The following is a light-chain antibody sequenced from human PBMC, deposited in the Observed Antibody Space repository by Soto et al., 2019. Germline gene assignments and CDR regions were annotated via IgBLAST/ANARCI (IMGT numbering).Light chain of an antibody. J-gene: IGKJ4*01. V-gene: IGKV1-5*03. CDR3: QQFNSYSLT. Sequence: DIQMTQSPSTLFASVGDRVTITCRASQNIKTLLAWYQQKPGKAPKLLIYKASDLENGVPSRFSGSGSGTEFTLTISSLQPDDFATYYCQQFNSYSLTFGGGTTVEI. CDR1: QNIKTL. CDR2: KAS.